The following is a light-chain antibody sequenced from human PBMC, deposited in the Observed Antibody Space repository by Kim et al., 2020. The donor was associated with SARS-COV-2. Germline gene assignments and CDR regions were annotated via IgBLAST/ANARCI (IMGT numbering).Light chain of an antibody. CDR2: GAS. J-gene: IGKJ3*01. V-gene: IGKV3-15*01. CDR1: QSIASN. CDR3: QQSDKWPFT. Sequence: VSPGDRAPLSCRASQSIASNLAWYRQKPGQAPTLLIYGASTRGTGIPARFSGSGSGTEFILTISSLQSEDSAIYYCQQSDKWPFTFGPGTKVDIK.